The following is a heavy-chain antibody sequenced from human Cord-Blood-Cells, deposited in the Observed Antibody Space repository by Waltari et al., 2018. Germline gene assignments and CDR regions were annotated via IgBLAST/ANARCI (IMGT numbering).Heavy chain of an antibody. V-gene: IGHV4-31*03. J-gene: IGHJ5*02. Sequence: QVQLQESGPGLVKPSQTLSLTCTVSGGSISSGGYYWSWIRQHPGKGLEWIGYIYYSGSTYYNPSLKSRVTISVDTSKNQFSLKLSSVTAADTAVYYCARDRSMVQGVYNWFDPWGQGTLVTVSS. CDR2: IYYSGST. CDR1: GGSISSGGYY. CDR3: ARDRSMVQGVYNWFDP. D-gene: IGHD3-10*01.